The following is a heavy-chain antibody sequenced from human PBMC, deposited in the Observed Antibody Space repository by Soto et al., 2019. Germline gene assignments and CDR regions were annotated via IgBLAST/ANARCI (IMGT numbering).Heavy chain of an antibody. CDR2: IYYSGNT. CDR3: ARQYYFGSGSYYTRPFDF. D-gene: IGHD3-10*01. Sequence: SDTLSLTWTVSGGSISSSSYYWAGIRQPPGKGLEWIGSIYYSGNTYYNPSLKSRVTISVDTAKDQFSLKLSSVTAADTAVYYCARQYYFGSGSYYTRPFDFWGQGTLVTVS. CDR1: GGSISSSSYY. V-gene: IGHV4-39*01. J-gene: IGHJ4*02.